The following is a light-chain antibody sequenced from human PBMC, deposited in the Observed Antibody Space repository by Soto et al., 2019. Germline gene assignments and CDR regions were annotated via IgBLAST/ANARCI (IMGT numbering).Light chain of an antibody. V-gene: IGKV1-5*01. J-gene: IGKJ1*01. CDR2: AAS. CDR3: QQYNSYSWT. Sequence: DIQRTQSPSTVSASGGGRVTITCRASQSIHIWLAWFQQKPGKAPKLLIDAASSLESGVPSRFNGSGSGTEFTLIIHSLQPDDFAPYYCQQYNSYSWTFGQGTKV. CDR1: QSIHIW.